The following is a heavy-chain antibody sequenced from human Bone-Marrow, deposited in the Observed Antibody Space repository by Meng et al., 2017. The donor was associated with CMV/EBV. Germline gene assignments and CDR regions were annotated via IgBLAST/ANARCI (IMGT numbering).Heavy chain of an antibody. Sequence: GESLKISCAASGFTFSSYGMHWVRQAPGKGLEWVAVIWYDGSNKYYADSVKGRFTISRDNSKNTLYLQMNSLRAEDTAVYYCARDTGWELTRTFDYWRQGTLVTVSS. V-gene: IGHV3-33*01. J-gene: IGHJ4*02. CDR3: ARDTGWELTRTFDY. D-gene: IGHD1-26*01. CDR2: IWYDGSNK. CDR1: GFTFSSYG.